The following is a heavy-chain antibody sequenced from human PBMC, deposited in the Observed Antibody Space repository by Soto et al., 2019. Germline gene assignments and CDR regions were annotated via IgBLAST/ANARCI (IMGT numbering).Heavy chain of an antibody. CDR2: INHGGST. Sequence: QVQLQQWGAGLLKPSETLSLTCAVYGGSFSGYYWSWIRQPPGKGLEWIGEINHGGSTNYNPSLKSRGTISVDTSKNQFSLKLSSVTAADTAVYYCARGRYNWNYWGQGTLVTVSS. D-gene: IGHD1-20*01. CDR3: ARGRYNWNY. V-gene: IGHV4-34*01. CDR1: GGSFSGYY. J-gene: IGHJ4*02.